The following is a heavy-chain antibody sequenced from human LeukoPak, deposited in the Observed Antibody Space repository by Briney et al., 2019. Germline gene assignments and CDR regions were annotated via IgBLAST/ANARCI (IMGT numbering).Heavy chain of an antibody. D-gene: IGHD3-22*01. CDR3: ARVSKMYYYDSSGYHFDY. J-gene: IGHJ4*02. CDR1: GGTFSSYA. Sequence: SVKVSYKASGGTFSSYAISWVRQAPGQGLEWMGGIIPIFGTANYAQKFQGRVTITADESTSTAYMELSSLRSEDTAVYYCARVSKMYYYDSSGYHFDYWGQGTLVTVSS. CDR2: IIPIFGTA. V-gene: IGHV1-69*13.